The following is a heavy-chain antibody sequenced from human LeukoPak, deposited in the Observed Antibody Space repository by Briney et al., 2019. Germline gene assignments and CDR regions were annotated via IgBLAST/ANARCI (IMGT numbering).Heavy chain of an antibody. V-gene: IGHV3-15*01. CDR2: IKSKTDGGTT. D-gene: IGHD3-22*01. J-gene: IGHJ4*02. Sequence: GGSLRLSCAASGFTFSNAWMSWVRQAPGKGLEWVGRIKSKTDGGTTDYAAPVKGRFTISRDDSKNTLYLQMNSLKTEDTAVYYCTTSLESSGYYLFDYWGQGTLVTVSS. CDR3: TTSLESSGYYLFDY. CDR1: GFTFSNAW.